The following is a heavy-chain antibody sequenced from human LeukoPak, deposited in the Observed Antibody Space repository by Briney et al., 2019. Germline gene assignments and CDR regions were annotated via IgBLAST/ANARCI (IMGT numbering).Heavy chain of an antibody. CDR3: ARDGMAVAGTSFDY. J-gene: IGHJ4*02. V-gene: IGHV4-34*01. CDR1: GGSFSGYY. Sequence: PSETLSLTCAVYGGSFSGYYWSWIRQPPGKGLEWIGEINHSGSTNYNPSLKSRVTISVDTSKNQFSLKLSSVTAADTAVYYCARDGMAVAGTSFDYWGQGTLVTVSS. CDR2: INHSGST. D-gene: IGHD6-19*01.